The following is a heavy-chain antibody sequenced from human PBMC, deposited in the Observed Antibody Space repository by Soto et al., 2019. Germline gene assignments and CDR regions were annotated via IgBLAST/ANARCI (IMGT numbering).Heavy chain of an antibody. J-gene: IGHJ5*02. CDR3: ARGVVVVAATKCWFDP. CDR1: GGSFSGYY. Sequence: PSETLSLTCAVYGGSFSGYYWSWIRQPPGKGLEWIGEINHSGSTNYNPSLKSRVTISVDTSKNQFSLKLSSVTAADTAVYYCARGVVVVAATKCWFDPWGQGTLVTVSS. CDR2: INHSGST. V-gene: IGHV4-34*01. D-gene: IGHD2-15*01.